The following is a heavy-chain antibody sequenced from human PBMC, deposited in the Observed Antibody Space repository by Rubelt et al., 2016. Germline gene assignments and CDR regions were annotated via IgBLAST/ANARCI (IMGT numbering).Heavy chain of an antibody. D-gene: IGHD3-10*01. CDR3: ARETYYGSGRQPYYYYYYGMDV. V-gene: IGHV3-30*01. Sequence: ISYDGSNKYYADSVKGRFTISRDNSKNTLYLQMNSLRAEDTAVYYCARETYYGSGRQPYYYYYYGMDVWGQGTTVTVSS. J-gene: IGHJ6*02. CDR2: ISYDGSNK.